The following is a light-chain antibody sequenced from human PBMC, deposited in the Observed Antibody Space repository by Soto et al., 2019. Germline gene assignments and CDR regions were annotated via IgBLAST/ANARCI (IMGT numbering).Light chain of an antibody. Sequence: RMTQSPSALSASVRDRGTISCLASQTISSWLAWYQQKPGKAPKLLIYDASNLESGVPSRFSGSGSGTEFTLTISSLQPDDFATYYCQHYNSYLWTFGQGTKVDIK. V-gene: IGKV1-5*01. J-gene: IGKJ1*01. CDR3: QHYNSYLWT. CDR2: DAS. CDR1: QTISSW.